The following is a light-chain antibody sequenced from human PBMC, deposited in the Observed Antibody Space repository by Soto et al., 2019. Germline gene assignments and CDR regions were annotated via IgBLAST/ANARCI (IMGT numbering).Light chain of an antibody. V-gene: IGKV1-5*03. CDR2: KAS. CDR1: QTISSW. Sequence: DIQMTQSPSSLSASVGDRVTITCRASQTISSWLAWYQQKPGKAPKLLIYKASTLKSGVPSRFSGSGSGTEFTLTISSLQPDDFATYYCQQSYRTPPITFGQGTRLEI. J-gene: IGKJ5*01. CDR3: QQSYRTPPIT.